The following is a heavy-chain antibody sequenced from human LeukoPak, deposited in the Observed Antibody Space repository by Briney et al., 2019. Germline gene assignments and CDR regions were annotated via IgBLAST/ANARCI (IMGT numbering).Heavy chain of an antibody. V-gene: IGHV3-30-3*01. J-gene: IGHJ2*01. Sequence: GGSLRLSCAASGFTSSSYAMHWVRQAPGKGLEWVAVISYDGSNKYYADSVRGRFTISRDNSKNTLYLQMNSLRAEDTAVYYCAKDLFLWYFDLWGRGTLVTVSS. CDR1: GFTSSSYA. D-gene: IGHD2-21*01. CDR3: AKDLFLWYFDL. CDR2: ISYDGSNK.